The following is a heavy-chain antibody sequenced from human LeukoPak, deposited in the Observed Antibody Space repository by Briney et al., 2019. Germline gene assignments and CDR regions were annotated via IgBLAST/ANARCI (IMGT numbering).Heavy chain of an antibody. V-gene: IGHV3-11*05. CDR3: ARAPLEKVAAAGTYYFDY. Sequence: PGGSLRLSCAASGFTFSDYYMSWIRQAPGKGLEWVSYISSSSSYTNYADSVKVRFTISRDNAKNSLYLQMNSLRAEDTAVYYCARAPLEKVAAAGTYYFDYWGQGTLVTVSS. CDR2: ISSSSSYT. D-gene: IGHD6-13*01. CDR1: GFTFSDYY. J-gene: IGHJ4*02.